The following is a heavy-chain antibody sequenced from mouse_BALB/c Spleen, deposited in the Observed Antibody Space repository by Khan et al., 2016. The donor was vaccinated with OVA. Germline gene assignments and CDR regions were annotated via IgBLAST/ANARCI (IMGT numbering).Heavy chain of an antibody. Sequence: QVQLKESGAELARPGASVKMPCKASGYTFTSYTIHWIKLRPGQGLEWIGYINPSNGYTNYNQKFRDKATLTADKSSTTAYMQLSSLTSDDSAVYNCVRDGAYHRNDGWFAYWGQGTLVTVSA. D-gene: IGHD2-14*01. CDR2: INPSNGYT. J-gene: IGHJ3*01. CDR1: GYTFTSYT. V-gene: IGHV1-4*01. CDR3: VRDGAYHRNDGWFAY.